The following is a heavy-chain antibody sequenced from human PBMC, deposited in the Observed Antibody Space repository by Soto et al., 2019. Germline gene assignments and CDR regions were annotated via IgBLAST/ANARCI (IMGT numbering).Heavy chain of an antibody. Sequence: EVQLLESGGGLVQPGGSLRLSCAASGFTFSSYALSWVRQAPGKGLEWVSIIGASGGSTFYADSVKGRCTISRDNSKNPLYLQMNNLRTEDTAVYYCAKHFDSGCPDYWGQGTLVTVSS. V-gene: IGHV3-23*01. D-gene: IGHD6-19*01. CDR1: GFTFSSYA. CDR3: AKHFDSGCPDY. J-gene: IGHJ4*02. CDR2: IGASGGST.